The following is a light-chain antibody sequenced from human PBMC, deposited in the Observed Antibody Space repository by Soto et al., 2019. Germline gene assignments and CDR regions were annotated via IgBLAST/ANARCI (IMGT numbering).Light chain of an antibody. Sequence: QSVLTQPPSVSAAPGQTVTISCSGTSSNIGNNYVSWYQHFPGTAPKLLIYEENKRPSEIPDRFSGSKSGTSATLGITGLQTGDEADYYCGTWDNSLSIYVFATGTKLTVL. CDR3: GTWDNSLSIYV. CDR1: SSNIGNNY. CDR2: EEN. V-gene: IGLV1-51*02. J-gene: IGLJ1*01.